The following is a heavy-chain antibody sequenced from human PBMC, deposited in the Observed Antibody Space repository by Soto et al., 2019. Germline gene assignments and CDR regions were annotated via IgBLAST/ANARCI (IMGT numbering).Heavy chain of an antibody. CDR1: GYTFTSYA. D-gene: IGHD6-19*01. J-gene: IGHJ6*02. CDR3: ARWAVAVAGTGASGMDV. Sequence: ASVKVSCKASGYTFTSYAMHWVRQAPGQRLEWMGWINAGNGNTKYSQKFQGRVTITRDTSASTAYMELSSLRSEDTAVYYCARWAVAVAGTGASGMDVWDQGTTVTVSS. CDR2: INAGNGNT. V-gene: IGHV1-3*01.